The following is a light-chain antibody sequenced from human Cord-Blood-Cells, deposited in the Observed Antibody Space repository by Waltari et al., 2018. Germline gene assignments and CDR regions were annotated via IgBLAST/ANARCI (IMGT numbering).Light chain of an antibody. V-gene: IGKV1-39*01. CDR3: QQSYSTPSIT. CDR2: AAA. Sequence: IQMPQSPPSLSASVGDRVTITCRASQSISSYLNWYQQKPGKPPKLLTYAAASLQSGVPSRFSGSGSWTDFTLTISSLQPEDFATDYCQQSYSTPSITFGQGTRLEIK. CDR1: QSISSY. J-gene: IGKJ5*01.